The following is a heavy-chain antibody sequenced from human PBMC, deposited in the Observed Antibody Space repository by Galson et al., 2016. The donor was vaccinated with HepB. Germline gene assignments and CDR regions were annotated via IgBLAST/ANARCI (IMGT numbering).Heavy chain of an antibody. CDR2: ISSSSSTI. D-gene: IGHD6-13*01. J-gene: IGHJ6*02. CDR1: GFTISSYS. CDR3: AKDGGQQLVRWERLRKVYYYYPMDV. V-gene: IGHV3-48*02. Sequence: SLRLSCAASGFTISSYSMNWVRQAPGKGLEWVSYISSSSSTIYYADSVKGRFTISRDNAKNTLYLLMNSRRDEDSAVYYCAKDGGQQLVRWERLRKVYYYYPMDVWGQGTTVTVSS.